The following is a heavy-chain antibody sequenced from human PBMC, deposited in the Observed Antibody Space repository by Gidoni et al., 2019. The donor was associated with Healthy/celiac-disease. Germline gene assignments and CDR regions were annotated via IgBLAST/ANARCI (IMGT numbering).Heavy chain of an antibody. CDR2: ISSSSSYI. Sequence: VQLVDSGGGLVKPGGSLRLSRAASGFTLSSYSMNWVRQAPGKGLEWVSSISSSSSYIYYADSVKGRFTISRDNAKNSLYLQMNSLRAEDTAVYYCARAVGDGMDVWGQGTTVTVSS. CDR3: ARAVGDGMDV. D-gene: IGHD2-15*01. CDR1: GFTLSSYS. J-gene: IGHJ6*02. V-gene: IGHV3-21*01.